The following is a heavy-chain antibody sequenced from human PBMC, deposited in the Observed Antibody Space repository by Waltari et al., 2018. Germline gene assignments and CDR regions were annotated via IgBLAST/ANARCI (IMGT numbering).Heavy chain of an antibody. V-gene: IGHV3-64*01. Sequence: EVQLVESGGGLVQPGGSLRLSCAASGFTFSSYAMHWVRQAPGKGLEYVSAISSNGGSTYYANSVKGRFTISRDNSKNTLYLQMGSLRAEDMAVYYCARGPDYDILTGYRIDYWGQGTLVTDSS. CDR1: GFTFSSYA. CDR2: ISSNGGST. CDR3: ARGPDYDILTGYRIDY. J-gene: IGHJ4*02. D-gene: IGHD3-9*01.